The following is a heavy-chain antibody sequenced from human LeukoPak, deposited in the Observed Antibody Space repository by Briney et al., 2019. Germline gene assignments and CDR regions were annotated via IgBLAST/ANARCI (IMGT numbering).Heavy chain of an antibody. Sequence: PSETLSLTCAVYGGSFSGYYWSWIRQPPGKGLEWIGEINHSGSTNYNPSLKSRVTISVDTSKNQFSLKLSSVTAADTAVYYCARGRRGYSSSWLFDPWGQGTLVTVSS. CDR3: ARGRRGYSSSWLFDP. CDR1: GGSFSGYY. CDR2: INHSGST. J-gene: IGHJ5*02. V-gene: IGHV4-34*01. D-gene: IGHD6-13*01.